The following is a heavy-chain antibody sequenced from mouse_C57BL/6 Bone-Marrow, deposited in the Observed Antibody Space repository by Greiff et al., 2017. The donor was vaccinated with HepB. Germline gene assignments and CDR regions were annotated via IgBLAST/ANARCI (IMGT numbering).Heavy chain of an antibody. V-gene: IGHV5-17*01. CDR1: GFTFSDYG. J-gene: IGHJ1*03. CDR3: ARYYGSSYGYFDV. CDR2: ISSGSSTI. Sequence: EVKLQESGGGLVKPGGSLKLSCAASGFTFSDYGMHWVRQAPEKGLEWVAYISSGSSTIYYADTVKGRFTLSRDNAKNTLFLQMTSLRSEDTAMYYCARYYGSSYGYFDVWGTGTTVTVSS. D-gene: IGHD1-1*01.